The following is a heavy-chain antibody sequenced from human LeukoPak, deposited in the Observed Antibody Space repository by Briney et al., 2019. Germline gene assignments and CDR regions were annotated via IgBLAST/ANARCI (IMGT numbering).Heavy chain of an antibody. V-gene: IGHV4-39*01. Sequence: SETLSLTCTVSGGSIRRSNYFWGWIRQPPGKGLEWIGSMFYSGSTYYNPSLKSRVTISVDTSKNQFSLKLSSVTAADTAVYYCARGHLALYAFDIWGQGTMVTVSS. CDR1: GGSIRRSNYF. CDR2: MFYSGST. J-gene: IGHJ3*02. CDR3: ARGHLALYAFDI.